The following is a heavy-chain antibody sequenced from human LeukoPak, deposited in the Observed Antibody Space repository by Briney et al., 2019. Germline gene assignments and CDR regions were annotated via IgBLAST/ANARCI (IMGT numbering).Heavy chain of an antibody. CDR2: IYHSGST. D-gene: IGHD1-26*01. J-gene: IGHJ4*02. CDR1: GGSISSGGYS. Sequence: SETLSLTCTVSGGSISSGGYSWSWIRQPLGKGLEWIGYIYHSGSTYYNPSLKSRVTISVDRSKNQFSLKLSSVTAADTAVYYCARGLGTPFDYWGQGTLVAVSS. V-gene: IGHV4-30-2*01. CDR3: ARGLGTPFDY.